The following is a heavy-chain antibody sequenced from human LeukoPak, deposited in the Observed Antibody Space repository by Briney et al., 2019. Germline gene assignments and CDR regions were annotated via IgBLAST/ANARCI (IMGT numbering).Heavy chain of an antibody. J-gene: IGHJ6*03. Sequence: PSETLSLTCTVSGGSFSSYYGSWIRQPPGKGLERIGYIYYSGSTNYNPSLKSRVTISVDTSKNQFSLKLSSVTAADTAVYYCARGTAYYYYYMDVWGKGTTVTVSS. CDR1: GGSFSSYY. CDR3: ARGTAYYYYYMDV. V-gene: IGHV4-59*08. CDR2: IYYSGST. D-gene: IGHD2-21*02.